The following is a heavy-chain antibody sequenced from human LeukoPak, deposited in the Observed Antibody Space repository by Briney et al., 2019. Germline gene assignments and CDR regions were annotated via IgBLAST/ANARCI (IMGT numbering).Heavy chain of an antibody. CDR2: IYTSGST. Sequence: SETLSLTCTVSGGSISSYYWSWIRQPAGKGLEWIGRIYTSGSTYYNPSLKSRVTISVDTSKNQFSLKLSSVTAADTSVYYCARRLYGGNGTPLGYWGQGTLVTVSS. D-gene: IGHD4-23*01. V-gene: IGHV4-4*07. J-gene: IGHJ4*02. CDR3: ARRLYGGNGTPLGY. CDR1: GGSISSYY.